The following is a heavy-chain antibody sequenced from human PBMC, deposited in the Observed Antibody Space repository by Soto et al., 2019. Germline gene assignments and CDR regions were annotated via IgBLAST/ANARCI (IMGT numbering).Heavy chain of an antibody. D-gene: IGHD3-3*01. J-gene: IGHJ6*02. CDR3: AKDGGFLTYNMDV. CDR1: GFTISNYA. V-gene: IGHV3-23*01. CDR2: ISGSGSSA. Sequence: PGGSLRLSCAASGFTISNYAMNWVRQAPGKGLEWVSIISGSGSSAYYADSVKGRFTISRDNSKNTLYLQMKSLRAEDTAVYYCAKDGGFLTYNMDVWGQGTTVTVSS.